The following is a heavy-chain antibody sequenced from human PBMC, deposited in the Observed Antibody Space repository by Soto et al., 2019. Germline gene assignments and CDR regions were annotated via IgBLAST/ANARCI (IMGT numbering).Heavy chain of an antibody. J-gene: IGHJ6*02. D-gene: IGHD1-1*01. CDR3: AREGRDYRYYGMDV. Sequence: GGSLRLSCAASGFTFSSYDMHWVRQATGKGLEWVSAIGTAGDTYYPGSVKGRFTISRENAKNSLYLQMNSLRAEDTAVYYCAREGRDYRYYGMDVWGQGTTVTVSS. CDR1: GFTFSSYD. V-gene: IGHV3-13*01. CDR2: IGTAGDT.